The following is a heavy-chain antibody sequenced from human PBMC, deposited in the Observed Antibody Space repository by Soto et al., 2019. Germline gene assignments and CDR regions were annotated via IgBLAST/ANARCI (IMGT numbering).Heavy chain of an antibody. CDR2: ISSSGSTI. CDR1: GFTSSSYE. V-gene: IGHV3-48*03. D-gene: IGHD6-13*01. J-gene: IGHJ6*02. Sequence: PGGSLTLSCAASGFTSSSYEMNWVRQAPGKGLEWVSYISSSGSTIYYADSVKGRFTISRDNAKNSLYLQMNSLRAEDTAVYYCARDLSGYSSCWYEGVNYYYGMDVWGQGTTVTVSS. CDR3: ARDLSGYSSCWYEGVNYYYGMDV.